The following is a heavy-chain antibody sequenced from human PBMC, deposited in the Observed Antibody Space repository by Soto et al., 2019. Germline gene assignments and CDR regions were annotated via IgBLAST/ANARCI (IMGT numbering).Heavy chain of an antibody. CDR2: IYYSGST. CDR3: ASSLNYYDSSGYSYGMDV. CDR1: GGSISGYY. Sequence: WETLSLTCTVSGGSISGYYWSWIRQPPGKGLEWIGYIYYSGSTNYNPSLKSRVTISVDTSKNQFSLKLSSVTAADTAVYYCASSLNYYDSSGYSYGMDVWGQGTTVTVSS. V-gene: IGHV4-59*01. D-gene: IGHD3-22*01. J-gene: IGHJ6*02.